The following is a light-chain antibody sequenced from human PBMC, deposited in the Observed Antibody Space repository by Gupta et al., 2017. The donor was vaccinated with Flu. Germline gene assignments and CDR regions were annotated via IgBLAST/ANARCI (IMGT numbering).Light chain of an antibody. J-gene: IGLJ3*02. CDR1: STDVAGYDY. V-gene: IGLV2-14*01. CDR2: EVS. CDR3: SSFTSTNTWV. Sequence: QSALTQPASVSGSPGQSITISCTGTSTDVAGYDYVSWFQQHPGKAPKLMIYEVSKRPSGVSNRFSGSKSGNAASLTISGLQAEDEADYYCSSFTSTNTWVFGGGTKLTV.